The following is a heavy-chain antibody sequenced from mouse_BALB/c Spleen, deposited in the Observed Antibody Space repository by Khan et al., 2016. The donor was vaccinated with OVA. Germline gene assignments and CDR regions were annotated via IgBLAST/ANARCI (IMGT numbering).Heavy chain of an antibody. CDR1: GFNIKDTY. J-gene: IGHJ2*01. Sequence: VQLKESGAELVKPGASVKLSCTASGFNIKDTYMHWVKQRPEQGLEWIGRIDPANGNTKYNPKFQGKATVTSDTSSNTAYLQLSSLTSEDTAVYFCVDDAYYDHWGQGTTLTVSS. CDR2: IDPANGNT. CDR3: VDDAYYDH. D-gene: IGHD2-3*01. V-gene: IGHV14-3*02.